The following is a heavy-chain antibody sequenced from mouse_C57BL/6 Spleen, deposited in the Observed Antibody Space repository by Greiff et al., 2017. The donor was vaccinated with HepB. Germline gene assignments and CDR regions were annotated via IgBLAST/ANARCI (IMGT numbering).Heavy chain of an antibody. CDR1: GFTFSNYW. J-gene: IGHJ1*03. CDR3: TAGSSFLYWYFDV. CDR2: IRLKSDNYAT. D-gene: IGHD1-1*01. Sequence: EVKLEKSGGGLVQPGGSMKLSCVASGFTFSNYWMNWVRQSPEKGLEWVAQIRLKSDNYATHYAESVKGRFTISRDDSKSSVYLQMNNLRAEDTGIYYCTAGSSFLYWYFDVWGTGTTVTVSS. V-gene: IGHV6-3*01.